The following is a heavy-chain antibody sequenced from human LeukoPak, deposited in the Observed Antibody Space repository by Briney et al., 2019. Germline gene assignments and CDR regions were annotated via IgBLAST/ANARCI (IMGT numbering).Heavy chain of an antibody. J-gene: IGHJ6*02. CDR2: IYYRGST. CDR3: ARDRAASYYYGMDV. V-gene: IGHV4-31*03. D-gene: IGHD6-13*01. Sequence: PSETLSLTCTVSGGSISSGGYYWSWIRQHPGKGLECIGYIYYRGSTYYNPSLKSRVTISVDTSKNQFSLKLSSVTAADTAVYYCARDRAASYYYGMDVWGQGTTVTVSS. CDR1: GGSISSGGYY.